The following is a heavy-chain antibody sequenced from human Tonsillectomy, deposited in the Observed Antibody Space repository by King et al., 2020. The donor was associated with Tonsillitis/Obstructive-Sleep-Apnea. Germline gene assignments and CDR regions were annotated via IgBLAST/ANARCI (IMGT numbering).Heavy chain of an antibody. J-gene: IGHJ4*02. D-gene: IGHD6-6*01. Sequence: TLKESGPVLVKPTETLTLTCTVSGFSLSNARMGVSWIRQPPGKALEWLAHIFSNDEKSYSTSLKSRLTISKDTSKSQVVLTMTNMDPVDTATYYCARIERAAPSVDYWGQGTLVTVSS. CDR2: IFSNDEK. CDR3: ARIERAAPSVDY. CDR1: GFSLSNARMG. V-gene: IGHV2-26*01.